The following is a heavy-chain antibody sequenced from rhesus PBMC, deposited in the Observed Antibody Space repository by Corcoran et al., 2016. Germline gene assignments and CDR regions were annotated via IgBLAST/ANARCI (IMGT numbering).Heavy chain of an antibody. V-gene: IGHV4-169*01. CDR3: ARRLATVTLSYFDY. D-gene: IGHD5-36*02. J-gene: IGHJ4*01. Sequence: QLQLQESGPGLVKPSETLSRTCAVSGGSISSSYWSWIRQAPGKGLEWIGYIYGSGSTTNYNPPRKSRVTISTDPSKSQFSLKLSSVTAADTAVYYCARRLATVTLSYFDYWGQGVLVTVSS. CDR2: IYGSGSTT. CDR1: GGSISSSY.